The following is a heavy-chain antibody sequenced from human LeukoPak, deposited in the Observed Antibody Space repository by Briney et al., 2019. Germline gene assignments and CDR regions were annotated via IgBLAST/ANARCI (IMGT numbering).Heavy chain of an antibody. CDR2: IYYSGST. V-gene: IGHV4-59*01. Sequence: SETLSLTCTVFGGSISNYYWSWIRKPPGKGLEWIGYIYYSGSTDYNPSLKSRVTISIDTPKNQFSLKLTSVTAADTAVYYCMRNMYGSNSDFEHCGQGTLVTVSS. CDR1: GGSISNYY. CDR3: MRNMYGSNSDFEH. J-gene: IGHJ4*02. D-gene: IGHD4-23*01.